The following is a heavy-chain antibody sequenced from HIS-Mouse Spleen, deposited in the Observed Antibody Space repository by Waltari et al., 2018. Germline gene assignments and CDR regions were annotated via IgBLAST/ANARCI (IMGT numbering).Heavy chain of an antibody. V-gene: IGHV4-39*07. D-gene: IGHD6-13*01. J-gene: IGHJ2*01. CDR3: AREIPYSSSWYDWYFDL. CDR1: GGSISSSSYY. Sequence: QLQLQESGPGLVKPSETLSLTCTVSGGSISSSSYYWGWIRQPPGKGLEWIGSIYYSGSTYYNPSLKSRGTRSVDTSKNQFSLKLSSVIAADTAVYYCAREIPYSSSWYDWYFDLWGRGTLVTVSA. CDR2: IYYSGST.